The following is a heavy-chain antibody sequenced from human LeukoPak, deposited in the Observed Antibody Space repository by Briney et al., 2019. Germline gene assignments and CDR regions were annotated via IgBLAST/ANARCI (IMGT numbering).Heavy chain of an antibody. D-gene: IGHD3-3*01. Sequence: PSETLSPTCAVYGGSFSGNQWSWIRQSPGKGLEWIGEIIHSGSTNYNPSLKSRVTISVDTSKNQVSLKVRSVTAADTAVYYCARIYEEGFWGGKWTFDIWGQGTMVTVSS. CDR2: IIHSGST. CDR1: GGSFSGNQ. CDR3: ARIYEEGFWGGKWTFDI. J-gene: IGHJ3*02. V-gene: IGHV4-34*12.